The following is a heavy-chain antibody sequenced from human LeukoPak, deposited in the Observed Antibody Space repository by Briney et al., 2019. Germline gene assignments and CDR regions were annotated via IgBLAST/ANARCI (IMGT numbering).Heavy chain of an antibody. D-gene: IGHD4-23*01. J-gene: IGHJ4*02. CDR1: GGSISSSSYY. CDR3: ANSYDGKIVPFDN. Sequence: SETLSLTCTVSGGSISSSSYYWGWIRQPPGKGLEWIAYIHTSGSTNYNPAFKSRVTLSVDTSKSQFSLRLNSVTAPDTAVYYCANSYDGKIVPFDNWGQGTLVTVSS. V-gene: IGHV4-61*05. CDR2: IHTSGST.